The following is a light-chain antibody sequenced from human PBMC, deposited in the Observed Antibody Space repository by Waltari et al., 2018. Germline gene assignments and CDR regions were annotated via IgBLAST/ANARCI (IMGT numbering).Light chain of an antibody. CDR2: TAS. CDR3: QQGYATPFT. J-gene: IGKJ5*01. V-gene: IGKV1-39*01. Sequence: IQMTQSPSSLSASVGVRVTITCRASQNVNSYVNWYQQRPGKAPVLLIYTASSLQSGVPSRFSGSRSGTDFTLTISSLQPEDFATYFCQQGYATPFTFGQGTRLEIK. CDR1: QNVNSY.